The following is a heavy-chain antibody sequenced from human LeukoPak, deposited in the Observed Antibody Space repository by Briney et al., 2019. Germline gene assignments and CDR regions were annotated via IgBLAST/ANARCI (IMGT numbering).Heavy chain of an antibody. V-gene: IGHV4-4*07. CDR2: IYSSGST. CDR3: ARGHSRTYYDTLTGSESYLYYFMDV. Sequence: PSETLSLTCSVSGGSISNYDWNWIRQPAGKGLEWIGRIYSSGSTDQNPSLKSRVTMSVDTSKNQFSLKLTSVTAADTAVYYCARGHSRTYYDTLTGSESYLYYFMDVWGLGTTATISS. CDR1: GGSISNYD. D-gene: IGHD3-9*01. J-gene: IGHJ6*03.